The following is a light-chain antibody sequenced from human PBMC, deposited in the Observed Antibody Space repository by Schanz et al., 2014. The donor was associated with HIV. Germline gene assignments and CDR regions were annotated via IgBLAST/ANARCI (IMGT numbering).Light chain of an antibody. CDR2: ADY. CDR1: ALNLGHNF. J-gene: IGLJ3*02. V-gene: IGLV1-51*01. CDR3: ATWDRSLSAWV. Sequence: QSLLTQPPSVSAAPGQRVTISCSGGALNLGHNFVSWYQQFPGTAPKLLIFADYQRPSEIPDRISGSKTGTSATLGITELQTGDEADYYCATWDRSLSAWVFGGGTKLTVL.